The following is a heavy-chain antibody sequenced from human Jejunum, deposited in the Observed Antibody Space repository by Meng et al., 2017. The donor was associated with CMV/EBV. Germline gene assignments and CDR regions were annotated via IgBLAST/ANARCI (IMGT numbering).Heavy chain of an antibody. CDR2: INPNSGVT. CDR3: ARPLIVATAPGDRYFDL. Sequence: SGYTFTGYYMHWVRQAPGQGLEYMGRINPNSGVTNYAQKFQGRVTMTRDTSISTAYMELSRLTSDDTAVYYCARPLIVATAPGDRYFDLWGRGTLVTVSS. V-gene: IGHV1-2*06. CDR1: GYTFTGYY. D-gene: IGHD6-13*01. J-gene: IGHJ2*01.